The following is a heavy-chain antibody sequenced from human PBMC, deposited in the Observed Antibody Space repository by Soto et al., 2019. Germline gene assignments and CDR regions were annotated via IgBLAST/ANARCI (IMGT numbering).Heavy chain of an antibody. CDR3: ASWSLLLYSPTLMRY. D-gene: IGHD2-15*01. Sequence: PGGSLRLSCAASGFTVSSNYMSWVRQAPGKGLEWVSVIYSGGSTYYADSVKGRFTISRDNSKNTLYLQMNSLRAEDTAVYYCASWSLLLYSPTLMRYWGPGTLVTVSS. CDR1: GFTVSSNY. V-gene: IGHV3-53*01. J-gene: IGHJ4*02. CDR2: IYSGGST.